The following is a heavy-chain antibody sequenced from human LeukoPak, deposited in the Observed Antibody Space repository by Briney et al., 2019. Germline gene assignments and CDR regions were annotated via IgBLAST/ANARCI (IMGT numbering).Heavy chain of an antibody. Sequence: GGSLRLSCAASGFTFTGSAMTWVRRAPGKGLEWVANIRRDGGAAYYVDSVKGRFTISRDNAENSLLLQMNSLRVEDTAVYYCARDHENGYYIHWGQGTLVTVSS. D-gene: IGHD3-22*01. CDR2: IRRDGGAA. V-gene: IGHV3-7*01. J-gene: IGHJ4*02. CDR3: ARDHENGYYIH. CDR1: GFTFTGSA.